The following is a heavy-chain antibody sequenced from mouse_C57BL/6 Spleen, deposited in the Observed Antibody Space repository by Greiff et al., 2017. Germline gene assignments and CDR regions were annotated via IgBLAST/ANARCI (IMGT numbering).Heavy chain of an antibody. V-gene: IGHV1-55*01. CDR1: GYTFTSYW. CDR2: IYPGSGST. Sequence: QVQLQQPGAELVKPGASVKMSCKASGYTFTSYWITWVKQRPGQGREWIGDIYPGSGSTNSNEKFKSKATLTVDSSSSTAYMQLSSLTSEDSAVYYCARDGYYFDYWGQGTTLTVSS. J-gene: IGHJ2*01. D-gene: IGHD2-3*01. CDR3: ARDGYYFDY.